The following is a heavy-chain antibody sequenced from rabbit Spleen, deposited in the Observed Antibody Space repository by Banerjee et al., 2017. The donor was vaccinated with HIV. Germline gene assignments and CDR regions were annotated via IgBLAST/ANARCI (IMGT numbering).Heavy chain of an antibody. V-gene: IGHV1S45*01. CDR2: IDTNDGDT. CDR1: GFSFSSNW. J-gene: IGHJ4*01. CDR3: GRGDLSYLYAAKL. D-gene: IGHD6-1*01. Sequence: LEESGGGLVKPGGTLTLTCTVSGFSFSSNWICWVRQAPGKGLEWIACIDTNDGDTDYANWPKGRFTISKTSSTTVTLQMTSLTAADTATYFCGRGDLSYLYAAKLWGPGTLVTVS.